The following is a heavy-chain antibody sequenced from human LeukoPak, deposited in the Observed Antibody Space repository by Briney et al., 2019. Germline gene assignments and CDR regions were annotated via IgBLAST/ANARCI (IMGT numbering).Heavy chain of an antibody. CDR1: GFTFSSYG. Sequence: GGSLRLSCAASGFTFSSYGMHWVRQAPGKGLEWVAVIWYDGSNKYYADSVKGRFTISRDNSKNTLYLQMNSLRAEDTAVYYCARDGRIAAAATGYRGQGTLVTVSS. V-gene: IGHV3-33*01. CDR2: IWYDGSNK. D-gene: IGHD6-13*01. CDR3: ARDGRIAAAATGY. J-gene: IGHJ4*02.